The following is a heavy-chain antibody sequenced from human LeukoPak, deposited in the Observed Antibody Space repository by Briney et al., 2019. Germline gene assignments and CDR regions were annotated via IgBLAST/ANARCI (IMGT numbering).Heavy chain of an antibody. CDR1: GFIVNSND. CDR2: IYISGIT. D-gene: IGHD3-10*01. CDR3: AKRSPPY. V-gene: IGHV3-66*01. J-gene: IGHJ4*02. Sequence: GGSLRLSCTVSGFIVNSNDMNWVRQTPGKGLEWVSLIYISGITKYADSVQGRFTVSRDESKNTLYLQMDSLRLEDTAVYYCAKRSPPYWGQGTLVTVSS.